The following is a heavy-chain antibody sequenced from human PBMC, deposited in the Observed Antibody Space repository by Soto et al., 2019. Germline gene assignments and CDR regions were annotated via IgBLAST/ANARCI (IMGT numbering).Heavy chain of an antibody. CDR1: GGSISSYY. CDR3: ARALILTGYYIHDAFDI. D-gene: IGHD3-9*01. J-gene: IGHJ3*02. V-gene: IGHV4-59*01. CDR2: IYYSGSA. Sequence: SETLSLTCTVSGGSISSYYWSWIRQPPGKGLEWIGNIYYSGSASYNPSLKSRVTISVDTSKNQFSLKLSSVTAADTAVYYCARALILTGYYIHDAFDIWGQGTMVT.